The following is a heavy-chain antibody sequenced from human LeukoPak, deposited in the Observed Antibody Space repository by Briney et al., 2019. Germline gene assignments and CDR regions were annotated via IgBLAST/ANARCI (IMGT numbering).Heavy chain of an antibody. CDR3: WVVPYRQVFDY. J-gene: IGHJ4*02. CDR2: IYYSGRT. Sequence: SETLSLTCTVSGGSISSSSYYWGWIRQPPGKGLEWIGSIYYSGRTYYNPSLKSRVTISVDTSKNQFSLKLSSVTAADTAVYYCWVVPYRQVFDYWGQGTLVTVSS. V-gene: IGHV4-39*01. D-gene: IGHD2-2*01. CDR1: GGSISSSSYY.